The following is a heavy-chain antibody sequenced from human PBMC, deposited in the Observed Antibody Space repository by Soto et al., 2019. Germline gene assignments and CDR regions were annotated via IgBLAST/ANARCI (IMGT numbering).Heavy chain of an antibody. D-gene: IGHD2-15*01. J-gene: IGHJ4*02. CDR2: INEDGTKR. V-gene: IGHV3-7*01. CDR3: TRWDGRCSGGSCFFDS. CDR1: GFSLTQYW. Sequence: EVQLVESGGGLVQSGGSLRLSCIASGFSLTQYWMGWVRQTPRKGLEWVAKINEDGTKRDYMESVEGRFTISRDNAKNSVSLHKNRLRADDTAVYFCTRWDGRCSGGSCFFDSCGQGTLVTVSS.